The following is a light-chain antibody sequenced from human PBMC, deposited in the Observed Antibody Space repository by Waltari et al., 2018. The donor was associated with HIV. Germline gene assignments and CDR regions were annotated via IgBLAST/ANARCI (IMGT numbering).Light chain of an antibody. CDR2: DGT. J-gene: IGLJ3*02. V-gene: IGLV1-40*01. CDR3: QSYASGRGGGTSV. Sequence: QSVLTQPPSVAGAPGQRFTISCTGDNSNIGAGQGVHWYQYLPDTGRKLVIFDGTSQPSGVSARFSGFRSGTSASLAIIALQAEDEGEYYCQSYASGRGGGTSVFGGGTTVTVL. CDR1: NSNIGAGQG.